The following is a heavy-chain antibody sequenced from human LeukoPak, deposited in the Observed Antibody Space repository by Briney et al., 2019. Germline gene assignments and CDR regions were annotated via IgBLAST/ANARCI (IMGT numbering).Heavy chain of an antibody. CDR1: GGSISSSSYY. J-gene: IGHJ3*02. CDR2: IYYSGST. D-gene: IGHD1-26*01. CDR3: ARWSGSYLADAFDI. Sequence: PSETLSLTCTVSGGSISSSSYYWGWIRQPPGKGLEWIGSIYYSGSTYYNPSLKSRVTISVDTSKNQFSLKLSSVTAADTAVYYCARWSGSYLADAFDIWGQGTMVTVSS. V-gene: IGHV4-39*07.